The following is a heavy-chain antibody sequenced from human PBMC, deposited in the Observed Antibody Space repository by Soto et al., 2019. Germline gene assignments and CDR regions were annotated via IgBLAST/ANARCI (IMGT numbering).Heavy chain of an antibody. J-gene: IGHJ1*01. CDR2: ISWNSGSI. CDR3: AKGSGVVVAATLENHAEYFQH. D-gene: IGHD2-15*01. V-gene: IGHV3-9*01. Sequence: GGSLRLSCAASGFTFDDYAMHWVRQAPGKGLEWVSGISWNSGSIGYADSVKGRFTISRDNAKNSLYLQMNSLRAEDTALYYCAKGSGVVVAATLENHAEYFQHWGQGTLVTVSS. CDR1: GFTFDDYA.